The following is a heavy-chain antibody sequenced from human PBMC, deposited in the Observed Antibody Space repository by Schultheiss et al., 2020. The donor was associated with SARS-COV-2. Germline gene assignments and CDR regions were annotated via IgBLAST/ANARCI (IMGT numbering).Heavy chain of an antibody. J-gene: IGHJ2*01. V-gene: IGHV3-33*01. CDR1: GFTFSSYG. CDR3: ARDATLEWLFADPIVDWYFDL. CDR2: IWYDGSNK. D-gene: IGHD3-3*01. Sequence: GGSLRLSCAASGFTFSSYGMHWVRQAPGKGLEWVAVIWYDGSNKYYADSVKGRFTISRDNSKNTLYLQMNSLRAEDTAVYYCARDATLEWLFADPIVDWYFDLWDRGTLVTVSS.